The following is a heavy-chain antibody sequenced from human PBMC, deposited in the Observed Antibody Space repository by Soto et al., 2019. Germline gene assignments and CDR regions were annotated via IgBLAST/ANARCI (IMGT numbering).Heavy chain of an antibody. J-gene: IGHJ5*02. D-gene: IGHD2-2*02. CDR3: ARDKGVYCSSTSCYKVGVWFDP. CDR1: GGSISSSNW. Sequence: SETLSLTCAVSGGSISSSNWWSWVRQPPGKGLEWIGEIYHSGSTNYNPSLKSRVTISVDKSKNQFSLKLSSVTAADTAVYYCARDKGVYCSSTSCYKVGVWFDPWGQGTLVTVSS. V-gene: IGHV4-4*02. CDR2: IYHSGST.